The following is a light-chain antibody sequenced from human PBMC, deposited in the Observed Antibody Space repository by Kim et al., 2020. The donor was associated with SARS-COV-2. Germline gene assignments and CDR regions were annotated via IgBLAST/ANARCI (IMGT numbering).Light chain of an antibody. Sequence: APGETATITCGGHNIGSQSVHWYQQRPGQAPVMVIFYDTDRPSGISERISGSNSGSTATLTISRVEAGDEADYYCQVLDRRNDQRVFGGGTKLTVL. CDR1: NIGSQS. V-gene: IGLV3-21*04. CDR3: QVLDRRNDQRV. J-gene: IGLJ3*02. CDR2: YDT.